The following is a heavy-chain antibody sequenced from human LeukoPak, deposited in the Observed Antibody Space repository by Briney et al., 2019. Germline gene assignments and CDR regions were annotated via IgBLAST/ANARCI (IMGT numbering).Heavy chain of an antibody. Sequence: SETLSLTCTVSGDSISSYFWTWIRQPPGKGLEWIGYIYYNGSTNYNPSLKSRVTISVDTSKNQFSLKLTSVTAADTAVYYCARMEAVTTEFDYWGQGTLVTVSS. J-gene: IGHJ4*02. D-gene: IGHD4-17*01. CDR1: GDSISSYF. V-gene: IGHV4-59*08. CDR3: ARMEAVTTEFDY. CDR2: IYYNGST.